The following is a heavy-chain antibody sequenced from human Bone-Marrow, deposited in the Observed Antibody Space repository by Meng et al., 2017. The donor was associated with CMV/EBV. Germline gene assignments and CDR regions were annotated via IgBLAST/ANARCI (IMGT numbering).Heavy chain of an antibody. V-gene: IGHV3-30*02. CDR2: IRYDGSNK. J-gene: IGHJ6*02. CDR3: AKDLSIGDPLEWLLFYYYGMDV. Sequence: SCAASGFTFSSYGMHWVRQAPGKGLEWVAFIRYDGSNKYYADSVKGRFTISRDNSKNTLYLQMNSLRAEDTAVYYCAKDLSIGDPLEWLLFYYYGMDVWGQGTTVTVSS. D-gene: IGHD3-3*01. CDR1: GFTFSSYG.